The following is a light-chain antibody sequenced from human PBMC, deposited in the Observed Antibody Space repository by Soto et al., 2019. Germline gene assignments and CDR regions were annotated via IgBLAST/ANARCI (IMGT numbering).Light chain of an antibody. CDR3: QQYGSSSWT. J-gene: IGKJ1*01. Sequence: EIVLTPSPGTLSLSTGERATLSCRASQSVSSSYLAWYQQKPGQAPRLLIYGASSRATGIPDRFSGSGSGTDFTLTISRLEPEDFAVYYCQQYGSSSWTFGQGTKVDIK. V-gene: IGKV3-20*01. CDR1: QSVSSSY. CDR2: GAS.